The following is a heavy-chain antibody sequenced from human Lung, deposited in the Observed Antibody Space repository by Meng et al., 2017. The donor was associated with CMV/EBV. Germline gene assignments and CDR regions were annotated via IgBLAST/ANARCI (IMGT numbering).Heavy chain of an antibody. CDR1: GGSITSYY. V-gene: IGHV4-59*01. D-gene: IGHD1-1*01. Sequence: SETLSLXXTVSGGSITSYYWSWIRQPPGKGLEWIAYMYYSRDASYNPSLRSRVTVSVDTSKSQFSLQLSSVTAADTAMYYCAGPDDMGSSPHDPFDIWGQGTMVTVSS. CDR3: AGPDDMGSSPHDPFDI. CDR2: MYYSRDA. J-gene: IGHJ3*02.